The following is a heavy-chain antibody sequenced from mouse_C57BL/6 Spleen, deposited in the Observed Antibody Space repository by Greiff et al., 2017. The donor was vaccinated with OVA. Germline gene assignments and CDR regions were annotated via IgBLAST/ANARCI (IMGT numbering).Heavy chain of an antibody. Sequence: VQLVESGAELVRPGASVTLSCKASGYTFTDYEMHWVKQTPVHGLEWIGAIDPETGGTAYNQKFKGKAILTAAKSSSTAYMELRSLTSEGATVYYGTGFRRGFADWGKGTLVTVSA. CDR1: GYTFTDYE. J-gene: IGHJ3*01. CDR3: TGFRRGFAD. V-gene: IGHV1-15*01. CDR2: IDPETGGT.